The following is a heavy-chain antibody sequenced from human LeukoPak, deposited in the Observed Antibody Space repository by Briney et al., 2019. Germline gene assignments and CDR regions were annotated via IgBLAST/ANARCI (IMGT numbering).Heavy chain of an antibody. CDR3: ARVNYYDGSGTDY. CDR2: IYYSGST. V-gene: IGHV4-59*01. Sequence: SETLSLTCTVSGDSISSYYWSWIRQPPGKGLEWIGYIYYSGSTNYNPSLKSRVTISVDTSKNQFSLRLSSVTAADTAVYYCARVNYYDGSGTDYWGQGTLVTVSS. J-gene: IGHJ4*02. D-gene: IGHD3-22*01. CDR1: GDSISSYY.